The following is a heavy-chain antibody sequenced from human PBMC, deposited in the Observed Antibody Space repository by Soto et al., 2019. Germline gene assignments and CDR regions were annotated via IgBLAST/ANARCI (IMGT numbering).Heavy chain of an antibody. Sequence: EVQLVESGGGLVQPGGSLRLSCAASGFTFSNAWMSWVRQAPGKGLEWVGRIKSKTDGGTTDYAAPVKGRFTISRDDSKNTLYLQMNSLKTEDTAVYYCTTEYYYDSSGSGDYWGQGTLVTVSS. CDR1: GFTFSNAW. J-gene: IGHJ4*02. V-gene: IGHV3-15*01. D-gene: IGHD3-22*01. CDR2: IKSKTDGGTT. CDR3: TTEYYYDSSGSGDY.